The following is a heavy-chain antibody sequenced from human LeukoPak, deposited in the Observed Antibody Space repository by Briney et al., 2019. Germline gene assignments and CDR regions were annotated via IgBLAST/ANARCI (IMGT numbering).Heavy chain of an antibody. J-gene: IGHJ4*02. V-gene: IGHV4-39*02. CDR3: ARDARESSRYSSSSYYFDY. CDR1: GVSISSSNSY. CDR2: IYYSGNT. Sequence: SETLSLTCTVSGVSISSSNSYWGWIRQPPGKGLEWIGSIYYSGNTYYNASLKSQVSISIDTSKNQFSLRLTSVTAADTAVYYCARDARESSRYSSSSYYFDYWGQGTLVTVSS. D-gene: IGHD6-13*01.